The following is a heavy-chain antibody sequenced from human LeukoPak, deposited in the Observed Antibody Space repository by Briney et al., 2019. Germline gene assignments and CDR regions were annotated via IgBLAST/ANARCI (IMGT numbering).Heavy chain of an antibody. J-gene: IGHJ4*02. V-gene: IGHV3-66*01. CDR1: GFTVSSNY. CDR2: IYSGGST. CDR3: ARDRDSSGWYYFDY. D-gene: IGHD6-19*01. Sequence: GGSRRLSCAVSGFTVSSNYMSWVRQAPGKGLEWVSVIYSGGSTYYADSVKGRFTISRDNSKNTLYLQMNSLRAKDTAVYYCARDRDSSGWYYFDYWGQGTLVTVSS.